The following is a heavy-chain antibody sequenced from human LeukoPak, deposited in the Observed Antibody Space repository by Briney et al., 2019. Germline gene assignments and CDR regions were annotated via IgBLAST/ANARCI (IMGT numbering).Heavy chain of an antibody. CDR3: ARDLDDYSNYVLDY. J-gene: IGHJ4*02. V-gene: IGHV3-48*02. CDR1: GFAFSSYS. CDR2: ISSSGSTT. Sequence: GGSLRLSCAASGFAFSSYSMNWVRQAPGKGLEWLSYISSSGSTTYYADSVKGRFTISRDNAKNSLYLQMNSLRDEDTAVYYCARDLDDYSNYVLDYWGQGTLVTVSS. D-gene: IGHD4-11*01.